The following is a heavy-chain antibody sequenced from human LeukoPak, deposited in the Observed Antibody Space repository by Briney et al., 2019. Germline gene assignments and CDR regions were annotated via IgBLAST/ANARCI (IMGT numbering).Heavy chain of an antibody. CDR3: ARDSVVVVPAAQDY. CDR2: ISSSSSYI. Sequence: KPGGSLRLSCAASGFTFSSYSMNWVRQAPGKGLEWVSSISSSSSYIYYADSVKGRFTISRDNAKNSLYLQMNSLRAEDTAVYYCARDSVVVVPAAQDYWGQGTLVTVSS. D-gene: IGHD2-2*01. J-gene: IGHJ4*02. CDR1: GFTFSSYS. V-gene: IGHV3-21*01.